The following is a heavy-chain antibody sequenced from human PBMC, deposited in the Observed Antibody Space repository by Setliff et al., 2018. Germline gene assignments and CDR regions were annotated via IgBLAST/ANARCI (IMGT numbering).Heavy chain of an antibody. V-gene: IGHV4-34*01. CDR1: GGTFSDYY. D-gene: IGHD3-3*01. Sequence: PSETLSLTCAASGGTFSDYYWTWIRQPPGKGLEWIGEINHSGSTNYNPSLKSRVSISVDTSKNQFSLTLTSVTAADTAVYYCARMSGFLYMDVWGKGTTVTVSS. J-gene: IGHJ6*03. CDR2: INHSGST. CDR3: ARMSGFLYMDV.